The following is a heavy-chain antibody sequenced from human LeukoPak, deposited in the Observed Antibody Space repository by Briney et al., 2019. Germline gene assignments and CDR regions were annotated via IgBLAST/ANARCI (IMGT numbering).Heavy chain of an antibody. J-gene: IGHJ1*01. V-gene: IGHV1-69*04. CDR2: IIPILGIA. CDR1: GGTFSSYA. CDR3: ARDVGLAAAGTSDFQH. Sequence: GASVKVSCKASGGTFSSYAISWVRQAPGQGLEWMGRIIPILGIANYAQKFQGRVTITADKSTSTAYMELSSLRSEDTAVYYCARDVGLAAAGTSDFQHWGQGTLVTVSS. D-gene: IGHD6-13*01.